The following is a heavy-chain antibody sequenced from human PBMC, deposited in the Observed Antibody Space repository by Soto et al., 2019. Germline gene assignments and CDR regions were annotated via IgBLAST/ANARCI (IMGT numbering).Heavy chain of an antibody. Sequence: GGSLRLSCAASGFTFSSSAMSWVRQAPGKGLEWVSAISGSGGSTYHADSVKGRFTISRDISKNTLYLQMNSLRVEDTAIYYCAKAWTLDVWGKGTTVTVSS. CDR2: ISGSGGST. CDR1: GFTFSSSA. J-gene: IGHJ6*04. D-gene: IGHD1-1*01. V-gene: IGHV3-23*01. CDR3: AKAWTLDV.